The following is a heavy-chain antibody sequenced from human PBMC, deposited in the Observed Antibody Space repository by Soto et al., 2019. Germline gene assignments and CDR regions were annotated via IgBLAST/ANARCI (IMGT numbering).Heavy chain of an antibody. CDR3: ARGLTTEAARLDY. Sequence: SETLSLTCAVYGGSFSGYYWSWIRQPPGKGLEWIGEINHSGSTNYNPSLKSRVTISVDTSKNQFSLKLSSVTAADTAVYYCARGLTTEAARLDYWGQGTLVTVSS. CDR2: INHSGST. J-gene: IGHJ4*02. CDR1: GGSFSGYY. D-gene: IGHD6-6*01. V-gene: IGHV4-34*01.